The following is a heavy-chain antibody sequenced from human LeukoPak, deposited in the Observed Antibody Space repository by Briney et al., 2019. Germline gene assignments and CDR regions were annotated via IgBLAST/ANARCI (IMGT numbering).Heavy chain of an antibody. CDR2: ISSSSSYI. V-gene: IGHV3-21*01. J-gene: IGHJ3*02. CDR3: ARVWPGSADAFDI. D-gene: IGHD1-14*01. CDR1: GFTFSSYS. Sequence: GGSLRLSCAASGFTFSSYSMNWVRQAPGKGLEWVSSISSSSSYIYYADSVKGRFTISRDNAKNSLYLQMNSLRAEDTAVYYCARVWPGSADAFDIWGQGTMVTVSS.